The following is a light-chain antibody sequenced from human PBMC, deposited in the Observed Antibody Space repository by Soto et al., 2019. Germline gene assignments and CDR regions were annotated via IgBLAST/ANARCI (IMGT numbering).Light chain of an antibody. CDR1: SSNIGAGYD. CDR3: QSYDSSLSGSV. Sequence: QSVLTQPPSVSGAGGQRVTISCTGSSSNIGAGYDVHWYQQLPGTAPKLLIYGNSNRPSGVPDRFSGSKSGTSASLAITGLQAEDEADYYCQSYDSSLSGSVFGGGTKVNVL. J-gene: IGLJ3*02. CDR2: GNS. V-gene: IGLV1-40*01.